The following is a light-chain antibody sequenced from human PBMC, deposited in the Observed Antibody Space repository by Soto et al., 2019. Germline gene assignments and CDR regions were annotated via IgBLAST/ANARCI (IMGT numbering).Light chain of an antibody. CDR1: QTISKY. CDR2: AAS. Sequence: DIQMTQSPSSLSASVGDRVTITCRASQTISKYLNWFQQKPGKAPQLLIYAASSLQSGVPSRFSGSGSGTDFTLTISSLQPEDFAIYYCQQTYSTPPLTFGGGTTVEI. CDR3: QQTYSTPPLT. V-gene: IGKV1-39*01. J-gene: IGKJ4*01.